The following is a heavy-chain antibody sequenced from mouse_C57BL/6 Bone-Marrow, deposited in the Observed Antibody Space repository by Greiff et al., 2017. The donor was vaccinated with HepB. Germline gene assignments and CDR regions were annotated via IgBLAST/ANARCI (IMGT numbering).Heavy chain of an antibody. Sequence: VQLQQSGAELVRPGASVKLSCTASGFNIKDDYMHWVKQRPEQGLEWIGWIDPENGDTEYAPKFKGKATITADTSSNTAYLQLSSLTCEDTAVYYCTCPTMTTNWYFDVWGRGTAVTVSS. V-gene: IGHV14-4*01. CDR2: IDPENGDT. CDR1: GFNIKDDY. J-gene: IGHJ1*03. CDR3: TCPTMTTNWYFDV. D-gene: IGHD2-10*01.